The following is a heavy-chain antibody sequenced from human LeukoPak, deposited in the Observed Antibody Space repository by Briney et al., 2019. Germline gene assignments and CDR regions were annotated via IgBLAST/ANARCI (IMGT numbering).Heavy chain of an antibody. CDR1: GFTVTDNY. CDR3: VREAVMPVAPCTIGTSGRPLYEYYGLDV. Sequence: GGSLRLSCAASGFTVTDNYMNWVRQSSGKGLEWVSVIYGGGDTNYADSVKGRFIISRDTSKNTVYLQMNSLGAEDTAVYYCVREAVMPVAPCTIGTSGRPLYEYYGLDVWGQGTTVTVSS. D-gene: IGHD6-13*01. V-gene: IGHV3-53*01. CDR2: IYGGGDT. J-gene: IGHJ6*02.